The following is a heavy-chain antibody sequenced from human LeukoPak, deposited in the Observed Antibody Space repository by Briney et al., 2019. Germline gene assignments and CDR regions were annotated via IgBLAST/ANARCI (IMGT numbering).Heavy chain of an antibody. V-gene: IGHV4-38-2*01. CDR3: ARTSSGYYSLFDY. CDR2: MFHSGDT. CDR1: GYSIRSGSY. J-gene: IGHJ4*02. Sequence: SETLSLTCDVSGYSIRSGSYWGWIRQPPGKGLEWIGCMFHSGDTYHNPSLKSRVTISADTSKNQFSLKLSSVTAADTAVYYCARTSSGYYSLFDYWGQGTLVTVSS. D-gene: IGHD3-22*01.